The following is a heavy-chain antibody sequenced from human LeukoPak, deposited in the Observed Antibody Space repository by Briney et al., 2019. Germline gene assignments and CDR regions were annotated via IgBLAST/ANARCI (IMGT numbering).Heavy chain of an antibody. J-gene: IGHJ4*02. CDR1: GGSISSGGYY. CDR2: IYYSGST. D-gene: IGHD1-26*01. V-gene: IGHV4-31*03. Sequence: SETLSLTCTVSGGSISSGGYYWSWIHQHPGKGLEWIGYIYYSGSTYYNPSLKSRVTISVDTSKNQFSLKLSSVTAADTAVYYCARGGGSGSREFDYWGQGTLVTVSS. CDR3: ARGGGSGSREFDY.